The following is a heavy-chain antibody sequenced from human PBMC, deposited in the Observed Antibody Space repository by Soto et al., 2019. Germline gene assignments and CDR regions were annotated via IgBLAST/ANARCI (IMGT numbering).Heavy chain of an antibody. V-gene: IGHV4-59*01. CDR2: IYYSESN. CDR1: GGSITSYY. D-gene: IGHD1-1*01. Sequence: QVQLQESGPGLVKPSETLSLICTVSGGSITSYYWSWIRQPPGKGLEWIGYIYYSESNNYNPSLKSRVTISVDTSKNQLSLKLSSVTAADTAVYYCARGRTLFDYWGPGTLVTVSS. CDR3: ARGRTLFDY. J-gene: IGHJ4*02.